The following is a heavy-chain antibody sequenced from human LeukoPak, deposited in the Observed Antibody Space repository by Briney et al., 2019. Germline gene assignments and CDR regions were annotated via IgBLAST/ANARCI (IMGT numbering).Heavy chain of an antibody. D-gene: IGHD3-10*01. CDR3: ARGCYYGSGSTWFDP. J-gene: IGHJ5*02. V-gene: IGHV4-31*03. CDR2: IFRSGNT. CDR1: GGSITSGNYY. Sequence: SETLSLTCTVSGGSITSGNYYWSWIRQHPGKGLEWIGFIFRSGNTYYNASLKSRATISVDTSKNQFSLQLNSVTAADTAVYYCARGCYYGSGSTWFDPWGQGTLVTVFS.